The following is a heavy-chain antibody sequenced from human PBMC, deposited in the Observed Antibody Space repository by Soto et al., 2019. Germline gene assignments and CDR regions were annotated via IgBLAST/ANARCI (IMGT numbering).Heavy chain of an antibody. D-gene: IGHD5-12*01. CDR1: GFTFSSYG. Sequence: QVQLVESGGGVVQPGRSLRLSCAASGFTFSSYGMHWVRQAPGKGLEWVAVIWYDGSNKYYADSVKGRFTISRDNSKNTLYLQMNSLRAEDTAVYYCARGYSGYWDLSVSYYYYGMDVWGQGTTVTVSS. V-gene: IGHV3-33*01. CDR2: IWYDGSNK. CDR3: ARGYSGYWDLSVSYYYYGMDV. J-gene: IGHJ6*02.